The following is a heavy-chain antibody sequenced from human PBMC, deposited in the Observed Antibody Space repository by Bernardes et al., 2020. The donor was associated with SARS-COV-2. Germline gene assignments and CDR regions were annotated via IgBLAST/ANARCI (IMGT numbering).Heavy chain of an antibody. Sequence: GGSLRLSCAASGFSFSDYWMSWVRQAPGRGLEWVANINQVGSEQYYVDSVKGRFTISRDNAKNSLFLHLNNLRAEDTAVYYCARDVGGTDWRFGFDVWGPGTMVHVSS. D-gene: IGHD3-9*01. CDR1: GFSFSDYW. CDR3: ARDVGGTDWRFGFDV. V-gene: IGHV3-7*01. J-gene: IGHJ3*01. CDR2: INQVGSEQ.